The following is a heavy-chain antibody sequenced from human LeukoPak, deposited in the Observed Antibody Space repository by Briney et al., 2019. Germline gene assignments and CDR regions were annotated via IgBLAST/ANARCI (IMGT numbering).Heavy chain of an antibody. CDR2: IKQDGSEK. J-gene: IGHJ4*02. CDR3: TRVEPTKSDDC. D-gene: IGHD1-14*01. V-gene: IGHV3-7*01. CDR1: GFTFSIYW. Sequence: PGGSLRLSCAASGFTFSIYWMSWVRQAPGKGLEWVANIKQDGSEKYYVDSVKGRFTISRDNVENSLYLEMNSLTDDDTALYYCTRVEPTKSDDCWGQGTLVTVSS.